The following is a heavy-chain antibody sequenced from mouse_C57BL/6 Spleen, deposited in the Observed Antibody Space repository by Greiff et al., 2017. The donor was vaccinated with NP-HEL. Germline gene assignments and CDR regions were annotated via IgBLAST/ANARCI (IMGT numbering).Heavy chain of an antibody. Sequence: QVQLQQPGAELVKPGASVKMSCKASGYTFTSYWITWVKQRPGQGLEWIGDIYPGSGSTNYNEKFKSKATLTVDTSFSTAYMQLSSLTSEDSAVYYCARDYGSSYDGYFDVWGTGTTVTVSS. D-gene: IGHD1-1*01. J-gene: IGHJ1*03. V-gene: IGHV1-55*01. CDR3: ARDYGSSYDGYFDV. CDR2: IYPGSGST. CDR1: GYTFTSYW.